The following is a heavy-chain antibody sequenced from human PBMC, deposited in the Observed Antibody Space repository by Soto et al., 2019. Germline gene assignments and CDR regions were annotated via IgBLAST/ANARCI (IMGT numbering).Heavy chain of an antibody. CDR1: GFTFSSYA. Sequence: GGSLRLSCAASGFTFSSYAMSWVRQAPGKGLEWVSAISGSGGSTYYADSVKGRFTISRDNSKNTLYLQMNSLRAEDTAVYYCALIGYYGSGSPSPTSDYWGQGPLVTVSS. CDR3: ALIGYYGSGSPSPTSDY. V-gene: IGHV3-23*01. D-gene: IGHD3-10*01. CDR2: ISGSGGST. J-gene: IGHJ4*02.